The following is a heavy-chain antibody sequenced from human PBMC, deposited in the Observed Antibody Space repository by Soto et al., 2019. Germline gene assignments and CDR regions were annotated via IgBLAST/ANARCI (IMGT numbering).Heavy chain of an antibody. J-gene: IGHJ4*02. CDR3: ARTTAATNTLRSRYFFDY. CDR2: IIPIFGTA. Sequence: VKVSCKASGGPFIGYAISRVRQAPGQGLEWMGGIIPIFGTANYAQKFQGRVTITADESTSTAYMELSSLSSVTTADTALYYCARTTAATNTLRSRYFFDYWGQGTLVTVSS. V-gene: IGHV1-69*01. CDR1: GGPFIGYA. D-gene: IGHD4-17*01.